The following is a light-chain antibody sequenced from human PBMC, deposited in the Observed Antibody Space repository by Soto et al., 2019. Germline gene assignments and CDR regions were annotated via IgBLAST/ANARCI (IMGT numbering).Light chain of an antibody. CDR1: NSDIGTYNY. CDR2: EVS. CDR3: SSYTSTSTLYV. Sequence: QSALTQPASVSGSPGQSITISCTGSNSDIGTYNYVSWYQQHPGKAPKLVISEVSNRPSGISHRFSGSKSGNAASLTISGLQAEDEATYYCSSYTSTSTLYVFGPGTKV. V-gene: IGLV2-14*01. J-gene: IGLJ1*01.